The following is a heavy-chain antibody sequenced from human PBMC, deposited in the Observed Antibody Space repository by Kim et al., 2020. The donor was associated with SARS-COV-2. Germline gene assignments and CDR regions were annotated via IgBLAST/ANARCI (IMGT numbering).Heavy chain of an antibody. Sequence: SETLSLTCTVSGGSISSYYWSWIRQPPGKGLEWIGYIYYSGSTNYNPSLKSRVTISVDTSKNQFSLKLSSVTAADTALYYCARHEAPGDSGSYSDDYWFDPWGQGTLVTVSS. V-gene: IGHV4-59*08. CDR3: ARHEAPGDSGSYSDDYWFDP. J-gene: IGHJ5*02. CDR2: IYYSGST. CDR1: GGSISSYY. D-gene: IGHD1-26*01.